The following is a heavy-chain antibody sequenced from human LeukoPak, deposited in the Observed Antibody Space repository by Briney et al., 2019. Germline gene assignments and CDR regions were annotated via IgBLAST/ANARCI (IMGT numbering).Heavy chain of an antibody. V-gene: IGHV1-69*05. D-gene: IGHD4-17*01. CDR2: IMPLFGTE. Sequence: SVKVSCKTSGGTFNNSAISWVRQAPGQGLEWLGGIMPLFGTEGYAQKFQGRVTITKDESTRTVYLELTSLTSGDTAVYYCARDVHGDYGSGWFDPWGQGTLVSVSS. CDR3: ARDVHGDYGSGWFDP. CDR1: GGTFNNSA. J-gene: IGHJ5*02.